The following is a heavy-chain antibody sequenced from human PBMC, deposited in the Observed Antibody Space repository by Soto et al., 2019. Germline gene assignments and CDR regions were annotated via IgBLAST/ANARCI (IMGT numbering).Heavy chain of an antibody. J-gene: IGHJ6*02. Sequence: SETLSLTCAVYGGSFSGYYWSWIRQPPGKGLEWIGEINHSGSTNYNPSLKSRVTISVDTSKNQFSLKLSSVTAADTAVYYCASGELLSYYYYGMDVWGQGTTVTVSS. D-gene: IGHD3-10*01. V-gene: IGHV4-34*01. CDR2: INHSGST. CDR3: ASGELLSYYYYGMDV. CDR1: GGSFSGYY.